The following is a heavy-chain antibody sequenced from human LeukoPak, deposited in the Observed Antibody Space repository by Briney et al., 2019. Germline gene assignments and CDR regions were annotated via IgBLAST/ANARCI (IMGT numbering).Heavy chain of an antibody. Sequence: KPSETLSLTCAVYGGSFSGYYWSWIRQPPGKGLEWIGEINHSGSTNYNPSLKSRVTISVDTSKNQFSLKLCSVTAADTAVYYCASPIVSGSEYWGQGTLVTVSS. D-gene: IGHD2-15*01. CDR1: GGSFSGYY. CDR3: ASPIVSGSEY. CDR2: INHSGST. J-gene: IGHJ4*02. V-gene: IGHV4-34*01.